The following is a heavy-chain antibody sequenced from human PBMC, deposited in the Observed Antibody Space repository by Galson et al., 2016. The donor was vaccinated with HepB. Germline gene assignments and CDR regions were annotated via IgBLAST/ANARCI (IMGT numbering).Heavy chain of an antibody. CDR1: GFPLSNYW. Sequence: SLRLSCAASGFPLSNYWMTWVRQGPGKGLEWVANIDRDGSKINYVDTVQGRFTISRDNAQNSLYMQMSSLRAEDTAVYFCARDQTPYDTNAYYDDLDIWGQGTMVTVSS. CDR3: ARDQTPYDTNAYYDDLDI. V-gene: IGHV3-7*04. D-gene: IGHD3-22*01. J-gene: IGHJ3*02. CDR2: IDRDGSKI.